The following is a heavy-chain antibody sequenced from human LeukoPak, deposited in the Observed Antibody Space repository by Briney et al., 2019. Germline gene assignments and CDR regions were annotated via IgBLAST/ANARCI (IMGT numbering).Heavy chain of an antibody. CDR3: ARGGQLWYYYMDV. CDR1: GGSFSGYY. Sequence: PETLSLTCAVYGGSFSGYYWSWIRQPPGKGLEWIGEINHSGSTNYNPSLKSRVTISVDTSKNQFSLKLSSVTAADTAVYYCARGGQLWYYYMDVWGKGTTATVSS. CDR2: INHSGST. J-gene: IGHJ6*03. V-gene: IGHV4-34*01. D-gene: IGHD6-13*01.